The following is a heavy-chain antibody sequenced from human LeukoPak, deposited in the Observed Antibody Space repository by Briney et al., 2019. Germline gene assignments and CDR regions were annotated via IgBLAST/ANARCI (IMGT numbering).Heavy chain of an antibody. CDR3: ARTYYGSGIGTIKFDY. Sequence: ASVKVSCKASGGMFSSYAISWARQAPGQGLEWMGGIIPLFGTANYAKKFQGRVTITADESTRTAYMELSSLRSEDTAVYYCARTYYGSGIGTIKFDYWGQGTLVTVSS. D-gene: IGHD3-10*01. CDR2: IIPLFGTA. J-gene: IGHJ4*02. CDR1: GGMFSSYA. V-gene: IGHV1-69*13.